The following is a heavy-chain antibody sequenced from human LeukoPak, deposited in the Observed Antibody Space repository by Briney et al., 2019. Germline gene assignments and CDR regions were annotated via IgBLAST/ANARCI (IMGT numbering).Heavy chain of an antibody. Sequence: GGSLRLSCAASGFTFSNAWMSWVRQAPGKGLEWVGRIKSKTDGGTTDDAAPVKGRFTISRDDSKNTLYLQMNSLKTEDTAVYYCTTRELGYCSSTSCPNYYWGQGTLVTVSS. CDR2: IKSKTDGGTT. CDR1: GFTFSNAW. CDR3: TTRELGYCSSTSCPNYY. J-gene: IGHJ4*02. V-gene: IGHV3-15*01. D-gene: IGHD2-2*01.